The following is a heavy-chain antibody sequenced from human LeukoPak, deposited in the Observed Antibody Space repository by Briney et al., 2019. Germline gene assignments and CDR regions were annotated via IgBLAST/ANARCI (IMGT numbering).Heavy chain of an antibody. CDR2: IWYDGSNK. Sequence: QSGGSLRLSCAASGFTFSRYGTHWVRQAPGKGLEWVAVIWYDGSNKYYADSVKGRFTISRDNSKNTLYLQMNSLRAEDTAVYYCARDRRYSYGLYYFDYWGQGTLVTVSS. CDR1: GFTFSRYG. V-gene: IGHV3-33*01. J-gene: IGHJ4*02. CDR3: ARDRRYSYGLYYFDY. D-gene: IGHD5-18*01.